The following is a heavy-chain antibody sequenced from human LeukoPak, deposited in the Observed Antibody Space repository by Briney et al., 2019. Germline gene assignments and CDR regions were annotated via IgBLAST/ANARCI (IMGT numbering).Heavy chain of an antibody. CDR2: IYYSGST. CDR3: ARELRLMQRYGMDV. V-gene: IGHV4-30-4*01. CDR1: GGSISSGDYY. J-gene: IGHJ6*02. Sequence: PSETLSLTCTVSGGSISSGDYYWNWIRQPPGKGLEWIGYIYYSGSTYYNPSLKSRVTISVDTSKNQFSLKLSSVTAADTAVYYCARELRLMQRYGMDVWGQGTTVTVSS. D-gene: IGHD3-3*01.